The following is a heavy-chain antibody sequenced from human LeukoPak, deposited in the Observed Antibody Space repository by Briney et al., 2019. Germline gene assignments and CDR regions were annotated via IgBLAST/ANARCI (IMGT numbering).Heavy chain of an antibody. J-gene: IGHJ3*02. Sequence: SETLSLTCTVSGGSISSYYWSWIRQPPGKGLEWIGYIYYSGSTNYNPSLKSRVTISVDTSKNQFSLKLSSVTAADTAVYYCARQLDLWGDSSGYYRSADAFDIWGQGTMVTVSS. CDR2: IYYSGST. D-gene: IGHD3-22*01. CDR3: ARQLDLWGDSSGYYRSADAFDI. V-gene: IGHV4-59*08. CDR1: GGSISSYY.